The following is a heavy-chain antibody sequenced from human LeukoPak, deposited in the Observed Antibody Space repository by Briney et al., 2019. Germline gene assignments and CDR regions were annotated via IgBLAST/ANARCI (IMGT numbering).Heavy chain of an antibody. CDR1: GGSISSYY. CDR3: ARDRVARNAFDI. V-gene: IGHV4-59*01. CDR2: IYYSGST. J-gene: IGHJ3*02. Sequence: PSETLSLTCIVSGGSISSYYWSWIRQPPGKGLEWIWYIYYSGSTNYNPSLKSRVTISVDTSKNQFSLKLSSVTAADTAVYYCARDRVARNAFDIWGQGTMVTVSS. D-gene: IGHD2-15*01.